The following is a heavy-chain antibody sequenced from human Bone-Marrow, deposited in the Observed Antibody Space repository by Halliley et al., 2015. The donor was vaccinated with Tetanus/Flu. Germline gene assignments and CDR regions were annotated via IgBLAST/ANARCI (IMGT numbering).Heavy chain of an antibody. CDR1: GASINSFY. CDR2: IYYSGST. Sequence: TLSLTCSVSGASINSFYWSWIRQPPGKGLEWIGYIYYSGSTSYNPSLKSRVTISVDTSKNQFSLNLTSVTAADTAVYYCARNLQTGETDSWGQGSLVTVSS. J-gene: IGHJ4*02. D-gene: IGHD3-16*01. V-gene: IGHV4-59*01. CDR3: ARNLQTGETDS.